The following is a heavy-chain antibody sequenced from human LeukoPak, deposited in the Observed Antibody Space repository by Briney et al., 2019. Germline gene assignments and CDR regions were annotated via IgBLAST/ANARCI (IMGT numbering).Heavy chain of an antibody. V-gene: IGHV3-66*01. CDR3: ARVVGATRAYTFDI. CDR2: IYSGGST. J-gene: IGHJ3*02. D-gene: IGHD1-26*01. CDR1: GFTVSTNY. Sequence: GGSLRLSCAASGFTVSTNYMSWVRQAPGKGLEWVPVIYSGGSTYYADSVKGRFTISRDNSKNTLYLQMNSLRAEDTAVYYCARVVGATRAYTFDIWGQGTMVTVSS.